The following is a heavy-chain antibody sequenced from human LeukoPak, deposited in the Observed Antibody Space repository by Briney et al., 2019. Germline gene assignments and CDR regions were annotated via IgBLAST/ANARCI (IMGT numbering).Heavy chain of an antibody. D-gene: IGHD4-11*01. CDR1: GFTFSSYA. CDR3: AKGHLIYRLIDY. CDR2: ISHDGSNK. Sequence: PGGSLRLSCAASGFTFSSYAMSWVRQAPGKGLEWVAFISHDGSNKYYADSVKGRLTISRDNSKNTLYLQMNSLRAEDTAVYYCAKGHLIYRLIDYWGQGTLVTVSS. V-gene: IGHV3-30*18. J-gene: IGHJ4*02.